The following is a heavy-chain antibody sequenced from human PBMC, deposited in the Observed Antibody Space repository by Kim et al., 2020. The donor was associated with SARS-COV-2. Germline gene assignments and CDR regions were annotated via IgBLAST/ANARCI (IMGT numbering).Heavy chain of an antibody. D-gene: IGHD3-10*01. CDR3: ARDSGGYGSGSNFDY. J-gene: IGHJ4*02. CDR1: GFTFSSYG. CDR2: IWYDGSNK. Sequence: GGSLRLSCAASGFTFSSYGMHWVRQAPGKGLEWVAVIWYDGSNKYYADSVKGRFTISRDNSKNTLYLQMNSLRAEDTAVYYCARDSGGYGSGSNFDYWGQGTLVTVSS. V-gene: IGHV3-33*01.